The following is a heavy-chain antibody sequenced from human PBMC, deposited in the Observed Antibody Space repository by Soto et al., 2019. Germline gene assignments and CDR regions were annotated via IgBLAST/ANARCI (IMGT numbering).Heavy chain of an antibody. J-gene: IGHJ6*03. V-gene: IGHV1-24*01. CDR1: GYTLTELS. Sequence: GASVKVSCKVSGYTLTELSMHWVRQAPGKGLEWMGGFDPEDGETIYAQKFQGRVTMTEDTSTDTAYMELSSLRSEDTAVYYCATVVPYDILPTSGYYMAVWGKGTTVTVSS. CDR2: FDPEDGET. CDR3: ATVVPYDILPTSGYYMAV. D-gene: IGHD3-9*01.